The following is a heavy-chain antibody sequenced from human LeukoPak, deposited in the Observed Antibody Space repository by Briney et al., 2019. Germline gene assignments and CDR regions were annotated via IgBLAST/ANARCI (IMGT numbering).Heavy chain of an antibody. D-gene: IGHD3-10*01. CDR3: ARSLYYYGSGSYPWFDP. CDR2: ISSDGTNK. J-gene: IGHJ5*02. Sequence: GGSLRLSCAASGFTFTTYALHWVRQAPGKGLEWVALISSDGTNKYYADSVKGRFTISRDNSKNTLYLQMNSLRAEDTAVYYCARSLYYYGSGSYPWFDPWGQGTLVTVSS. V-gene: IGHV3-30*04. CDR1: GFTFTTYA.